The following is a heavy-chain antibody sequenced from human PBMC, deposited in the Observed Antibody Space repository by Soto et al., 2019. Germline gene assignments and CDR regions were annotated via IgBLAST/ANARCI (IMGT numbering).Heavy chain of an antibody. J-gene: IGHJ6*02. CDR1: GFTFSSYS. Sequence: PGWSLRLSCAASGFTFSSYSMNWVRQAPGKGLEWVSSISSSSSYIYYADSVKGRFTISRDNAKNSLYLQMNSLRAEDTAVYYCAREGGYHLMWTRLGMDVWGQGTTVTVSS. CDR2: ISSSSSYI. D-gene: IGHD3-3*02. CDR3: AREGGYHLMWTRLGMDV. V-gene: IGHV3-21*01.